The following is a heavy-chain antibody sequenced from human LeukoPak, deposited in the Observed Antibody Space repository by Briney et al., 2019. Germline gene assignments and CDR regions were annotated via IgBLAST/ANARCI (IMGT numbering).Heavy chain of an antibody. CDR2: ISHDERTK. D-gene: IGHD5-24*01. CDR1: GFNFDNYA. V-gene: IGHV3-30*04. Sequence: GGSLRLSCVVSGFNFDNYAMHWVRQPLGKGLEWVAVISHDERTKYYADSMKGRITISRDNSKNTLFLQMNNLRTEDTAVYFCARPSPPGDGYNPPDYWGQGTLVTVSS. J-gene: IGHJ4*02. CDR3: ARPSPPGDGYNPPDY.